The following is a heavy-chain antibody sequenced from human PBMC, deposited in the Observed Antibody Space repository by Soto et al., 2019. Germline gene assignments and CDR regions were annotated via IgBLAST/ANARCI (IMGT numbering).Heavy chain of an antibody. J-gene: IGHJ6*02. CDR2: INPSGGST. CDR1: GYTFTSYY. Sequence: ASVKVSCKASGYTFTSYYMHWVRQAPGQGLEWMGIINPSGGSTSYAQKFQGRVTMTRDTSTSTVYMELSSLRSEDTAVYYCARDPIAVAGTGYYHYGMDVWGQGTTVTVSS. CDR3: ARDPIAVAGTGYYHYGMDV. V-gene: IGHV1-46*01. D-gene: IGHD6-19*01.